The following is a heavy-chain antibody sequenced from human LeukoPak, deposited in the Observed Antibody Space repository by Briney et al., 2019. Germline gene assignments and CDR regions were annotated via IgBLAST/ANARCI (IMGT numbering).Heavy chain of an antibody. J-gene: IGHJ4*02. CDR1: GGSFSSSSSY. V-gene: IGHV4-39*01. D-gene: IGHD1-26*01. CDR2: IYYSGST. Sequence: SETLSLTCTVSGGSFSSSSSYWGWIRQPPGTGLEWIGSIYYSGSTYYNPSLKSRVTISVDTSKNQFSLNLNSVTAADTAVYYCARHRGSGSYYDPHDYWGQGTLVTVSS. CDR3: ARHRGSGSYYDPHDY.